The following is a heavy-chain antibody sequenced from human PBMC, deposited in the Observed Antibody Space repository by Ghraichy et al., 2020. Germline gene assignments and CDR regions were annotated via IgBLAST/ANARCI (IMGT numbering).Heavy chain of an antibody. D-gene: IGHD3-3*01. V-gene: IGHV3-21*01. CDR3: ARDLYDYDFWSPPQDPPFDP. J-gene: IGHJ5*02. CDR1: GFTFSSYS. Sequence: GGSLRLSCAASGFTFSSYSMNWVRQAPGKGLEWVSSISSSSSYIYYADSVKGRFTISRDNAKNSLYLQMNSLRAEDTAVYYCARDLYDYDFWSPPQDPPFDPWGQGTLVTVSS. CDR2: ISSSSSYI.